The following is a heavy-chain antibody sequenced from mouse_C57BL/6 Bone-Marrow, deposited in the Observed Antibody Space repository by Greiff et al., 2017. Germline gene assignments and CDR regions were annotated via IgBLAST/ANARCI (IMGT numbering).Heavy chain of an antibody. V-gene: IGHV1-55*01. CDR1: GYTFTSYW. CDR3: ARRYGSRYAMDY. D-gene: IGHD1-1*01. J-gene: IGHJ4*01. Sequence: QVHVKQPGAELVKPGASVKMSCKASGYTFTSYWITWVKQRPGQGLEWIGDIYPGSGSTNYNEKFKSKATLTVDTSSSTAYMQLSSLTSEDSAVYYCARRYGSRYAMDYWGQGTSVTVSS. CDR2: IYPGSGST.